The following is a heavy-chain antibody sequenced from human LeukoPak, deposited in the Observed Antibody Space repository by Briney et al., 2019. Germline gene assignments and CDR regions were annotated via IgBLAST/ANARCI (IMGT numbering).Heavy chain of an antibody. D-gene: IGHD3-22*01. CDR2: INPNSGGT. CDR3: ARAPHPTFYDSRVGYYYYYGMDV. V-gene: IGHV1-2*02. J-gene: IGHJ6*02. Sequence: ASVKVSCKASGYTFTGYYMHWVRQAPGQGLEWMGWINPNSGGTNYAQTFQGRVTMTRATSITTAYMALRRRRSDDTAAAYCARAPHPTFYDSRVGYYYYYGMDVWGQGTTVTVSS. CDR1: GYTFTGYY.